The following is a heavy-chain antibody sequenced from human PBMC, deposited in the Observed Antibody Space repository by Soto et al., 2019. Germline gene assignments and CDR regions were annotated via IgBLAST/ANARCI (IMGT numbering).Heavy chain of an antibody. J-gene: IGHJ4*02. CDR1: GFTFSSYA. CDR2: ISGSGGST. CDR3: ASERSGYNFDY. Sequence: GGSLRLSCAASGFTFSSYAMSWVRQAPGKGLEWVSAISGSGGSTYYADSVKGRFTISRDNAKNTLYLQMNSLRAEDTAIYYCASERSGYNFDYWGQGTLVTVSS. V-gene: IGHV3-23*01. D-gene: IGHD5-12*01.